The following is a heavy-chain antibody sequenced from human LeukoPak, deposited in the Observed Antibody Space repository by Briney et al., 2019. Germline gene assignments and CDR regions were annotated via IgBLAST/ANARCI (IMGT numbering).Heavy chain of an antibody. D-gene: IGHD4-23*01. CDR1: GYTFTSYD. V-gene: IGHV1-8*03. CDR3: ARETPSRYFDY. Sequence: GASVKVSCKASGYTFTSYDINWVRQATGQGLEWMGWINPNSGNTGYAQKFQGRVTITRNTSISTAYMELSSLGSEDTAVYYCARETPSRYFDYWGQGTLVTVSS. CDR2: INPNSGNT. J-gene: IGHJ4*02.